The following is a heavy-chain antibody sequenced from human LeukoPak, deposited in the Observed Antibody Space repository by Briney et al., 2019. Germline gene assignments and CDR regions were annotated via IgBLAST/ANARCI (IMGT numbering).Heavy chain of an antibody. Sequence: TSSETLSLTCTVSGGSISSSSYYWGWIRQPPGKGLEWIGRIYTSGSTNYNPSLKSRVTISVDTSKNQFSLKLSSVTAADTAVYYCARDHPREPSPPGFDIWGQGTMVTVSS. CDR2: IYTSGST. J-gene: IGHJ3*02. CDR3: ARDHPREPSPPGFDI. CDR1: GGSISSSSYY. D-gene: IGHD1-14*01. V-gene: IGHV4-61*02.